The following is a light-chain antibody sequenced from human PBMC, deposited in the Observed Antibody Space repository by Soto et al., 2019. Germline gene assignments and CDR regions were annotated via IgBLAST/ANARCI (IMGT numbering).Light chain of an antibody. J-gene: IGLJ3*02. CDR1: SSDVGGYDH. CDR2: DVT. CDR3: SSYTNKDTLL. Sequence: QSALTQPASVSGSPGQSITISCTGTSSDVGGYDHVPWYQQHPGKAPKLIIYDVTVRPSGISRRFSGSKSDNTASLAVSGLQPEDEADYYCSSYTNKDTLLFGGGTKLTVL. V-gene: IGLV2-14*03.